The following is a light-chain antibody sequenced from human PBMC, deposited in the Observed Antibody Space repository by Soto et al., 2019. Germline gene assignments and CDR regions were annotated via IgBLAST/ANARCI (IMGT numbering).Light chain of an antibody. CDR1: SGHSNYA. CDR3: QTWGTGTVI. J-gene: IGLJ2*01. Sequence: QPVLTQSPSASASLGASVKLTCTLSSGHSNYAIAWHQQEPEKGPRFLMRLDSDGIYIKGDGIPDRFSGSSSGAERYLTISSLQSEDEADYYCQTWGTGTVIFGRGTKVTVL. V-gene: IGLV4-69*01. CDR2: LDSDGIY.